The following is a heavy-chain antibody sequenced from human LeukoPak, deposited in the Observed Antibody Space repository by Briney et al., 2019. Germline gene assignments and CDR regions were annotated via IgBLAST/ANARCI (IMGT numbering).Heavy chain of an antibody. CDR1: GGSISSGGYS. D-gene: IGHD3-22*01. J-gene: IGHJ4*02. V-gene: IGHV4-31*03. CDR3: ARDDKAGDSSGLSH. Sequence: SETLSLTCTVSGGSISSGGYSWSWIRQHPGKGLEWIGYIYYSGSTYYNPPLKSRVTISVDTSKNQFSLKLSSVTAADTAAYYCARDDKAGDSSGLSHWGQGTLVTVSS. CDR2: IYYSGST.